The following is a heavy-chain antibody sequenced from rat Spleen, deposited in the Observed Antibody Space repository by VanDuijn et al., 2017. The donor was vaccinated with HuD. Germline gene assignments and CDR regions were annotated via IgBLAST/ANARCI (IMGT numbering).Heavy chain of an antibody. Sequence: EVQLQESGPGLVKPSQSLSLTCSVTGYSITSNYWGWIRKFPGNKMEWIGHISYSGNTSYNPSLKSRISITRDTSKNQFFLQFNSVTTEDTATYYCAYLRRVEGYFDYWGQGVMVTVSS. D-gene: IGHD1-11*01. CDR1: GYSITSNY. CDR3: AYLRRVEGYFDY. V-gene: IGHV3-1*01. J-gene: IGHJ2*01. CDR2: ISYSGNT.